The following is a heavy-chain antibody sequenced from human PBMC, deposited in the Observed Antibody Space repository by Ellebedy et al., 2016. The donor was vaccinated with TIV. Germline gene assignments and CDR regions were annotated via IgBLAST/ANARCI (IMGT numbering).Heavy chain of an antibody. CDR2: IIPIFGTA. V-gene: IGHV1-69*13. J-gene: IGHJ4*02. CDR3: ARDMVTGIAVASLDY. D-gene: IGHD6-19*01. Sequence: SVKVSXXASGGTFSSYAISWVRQAPGQGLEWMGGIIPIFGTANYAQKFQGRVTITADESTSTAYMELSSLRSDDTAVYYCARDMVTGIAVASLDYWGQGTLVTVSS. CDR1: GGTFSSYA.